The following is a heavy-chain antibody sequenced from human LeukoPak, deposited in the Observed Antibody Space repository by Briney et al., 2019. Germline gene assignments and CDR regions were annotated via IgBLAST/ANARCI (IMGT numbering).Heavy chain of an antibody. D-gene: IGHD5-18*01. CDR2: ISYDGSNK. CDR1: GFTFSSYW. J-gene: IGHJ4*02. V-gene: IGHV3-30-3*01. Sequence: PGGSLRLSCAASGFTFSSYWMHWVRQAPGKGLEWVAVISYDGSNKYYADSVKGRFTISRDNSKNTLYLQMNSLRAEDTAVYYCARGRGDTATFWNWGQGTLVTVSS. CDR3: ARGRGDTATFWN.